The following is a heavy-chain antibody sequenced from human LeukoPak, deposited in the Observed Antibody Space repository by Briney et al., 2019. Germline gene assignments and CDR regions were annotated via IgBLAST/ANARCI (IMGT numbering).Heavy chain of an antibody. V-gene: IGHV3-7*01. J-gene: IGHJ3*02. CDR1: GFTFSGHW. Sequence: GGSLRLSCAASGFTFSGHWMGWVRQAPGKGLEWVANIKTDGSAKYYVDSVKGRFTISRDNAKNSLYLLMNSLRAEDTAVYYCAKAREYDAFDIWGQGTMVTVSS. D-gene: IGHD2/OR15-2a*01. CDR3: AKAREYDAFDI. CDR2: IKTDGSAK.